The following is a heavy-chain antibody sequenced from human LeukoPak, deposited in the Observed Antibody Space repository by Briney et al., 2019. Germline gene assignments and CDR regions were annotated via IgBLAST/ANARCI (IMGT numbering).Heavy chain of an antibody. CDR1: GGSFSGYY. CDR2: INRSGST. Sequence: SETLSLTCAVYGGSFSGYYWSWIRQPPGKGLEWIGEINRSGSTNYNPSLKSRVTISVDTSKNQFSLKLSSVTAADTAVYYCARGYDSSGYYFDYWGQGTLVTVSS. V-gene: IGHV4-34*01. CDR3: ARGYDSSGYYFDY. J-gene: IGHJ4*02. D-gene: IGHD3-22*01.